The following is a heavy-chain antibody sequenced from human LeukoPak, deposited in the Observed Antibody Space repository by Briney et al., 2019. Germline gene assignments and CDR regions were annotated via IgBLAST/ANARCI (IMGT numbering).Heavy chain of an antibody. CDR1: DGSFSGYY. Sequence: SETLSLTCAVYDGSFSGYYWSWIRQPPGKGLEWIGEINHSGSTNYNPSLKSRVTISVDTSKNQFSLKLSSVTAADTAVYYCARAINCSSTSCRVGHYYYYMDVWGKGTTVTVSS. CDR3: ARAINCSSTSCRVGHYYYYMDV. V-gene: IGHV4-34*01. J-gene: IGHJ6*03. CDR2: INHSGST. D-gene: IGHD2-2*01.